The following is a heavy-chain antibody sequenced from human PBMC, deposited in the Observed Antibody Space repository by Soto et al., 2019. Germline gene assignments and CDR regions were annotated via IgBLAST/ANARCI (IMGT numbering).Heavy chain of an antibody. Sequence: QLQLQESGPGLVKPSETLSLTCTVSGGSISSSSYYWGWIRQPPGKGLEWIGSIYYSGSTYYNPSLKSRVTISVDTSKNQFSLKLSSVAAADTAVYYCAALRYFDWLLSIDHKYYFDYWGQGTLVTVSS. D-gene: IGHD3-9*01. CDR1: GGSISSSSYY. J-gene: IGHJ4*02. V-gene: IGHV4-39*01. CDR2: IYYSGST. CDR3: AALRYFDWLLSIDHKYYFDY.